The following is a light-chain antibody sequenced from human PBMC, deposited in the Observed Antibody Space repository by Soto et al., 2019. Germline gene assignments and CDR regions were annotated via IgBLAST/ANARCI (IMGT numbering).Light chain of an antibody. CDR3: QTWGSGIVV. CDR2: LNSDGSH. J-gene: IGLJ2*01. V-gene: IGLV4-69*01. Sequence: QPVLTQSPSASASLGASVKLTCTLSSGHSNYAIAWHQQQSEKGPRYLMKLNSDGSHSKGDGIPDRFSGSSSGAERYLTISSLQSEDEADYGCQTWGSGIVVFGGGTKLTVL. CDR1: SGHSNYA.